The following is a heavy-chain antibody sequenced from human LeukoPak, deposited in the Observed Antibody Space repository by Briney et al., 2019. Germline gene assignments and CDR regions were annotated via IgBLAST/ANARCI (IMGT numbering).Heavy chain of an antibody. V-gene: IGHV3-23*01. Sequence: GGSLRLSCAASGFTFSSYSMNWVRQAPGKGLEWVSAISGSGGSTYYADSVKGRFTISRDNSKNTLYLQMNSLRAEDTAVYYCAKTVGDFWSGYYTHWGQGTLVTVSS. J-gene: IGHJ4*02. CDR1: GFTFSSYS. D-gene: IGHD3-3*01. CDR3: AKTVGDFWSGYYTH. CDR2: ISGSGGST.